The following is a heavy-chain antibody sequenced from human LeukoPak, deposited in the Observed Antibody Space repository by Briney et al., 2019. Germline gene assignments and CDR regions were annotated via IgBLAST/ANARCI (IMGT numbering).Heavy chain of an antibody. D-gene: IGHD2-2*01. J-gene: IGHJ6*02. Sequence: ASVKVSCKASGYTFSSYDINWVRQATGQRPEWMGWMSPNSGNTGYAQKFQGRVTMTRNTSISTAYMELSSLRSEDTAVYYCGYQLPYYGMDVWGQGTTVTVSS. CDR2: MSPNSGNT. V-gene: IGHV1-8*01. CDR1: GYTFSSYD. CDR3: GYQLPYYGMDV.